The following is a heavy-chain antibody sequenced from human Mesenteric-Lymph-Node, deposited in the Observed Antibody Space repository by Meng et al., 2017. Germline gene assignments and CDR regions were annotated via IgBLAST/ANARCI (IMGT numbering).Heavy chain of an antibody. Sequence: GESLKISCAVSGYTFTGYYMHWVRQAPGQGLEWMGWINPNSGGTNFAQKFQGRVTMTRDTSITTVYMELRSLRSDDTAVYYCAKSYGSGNDLDYWGQGTLVTVSS. CDR3: AKSYGSGNDLDY. D-gene: IGHD3-10*01. CDR2: INPNSGGT. V-gene: IGHV1-2*02. CDR1: GYTFTGYY. J-gene: IGHJ4*02.